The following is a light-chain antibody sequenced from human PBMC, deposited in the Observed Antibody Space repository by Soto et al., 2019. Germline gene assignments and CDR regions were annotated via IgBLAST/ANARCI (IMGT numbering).Light chain of an antibody. CDR1: QSLSINS. V-gene: IGKV3-20*01. J-gene: IGKJ3*01. CDR3: QQYDGSPLT. Sequence: EIVLTQSPGTLSLSPGEKATLSCRASQSLSINSLAWYQQKPGQSPRLLVYGASTRDTGIPDRFRGSGSGTDFALTISSLEPEDCAMYYCQQYDGSPLTFGPGTKVHIK. CDR2: GAS.